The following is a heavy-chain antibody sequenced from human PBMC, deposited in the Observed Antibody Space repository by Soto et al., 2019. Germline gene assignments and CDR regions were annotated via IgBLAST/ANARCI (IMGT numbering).Heavy chain of an antibody. CDR1: GFTVTINY. CDR2: IYTGGTT. Sequence: EVQVVESGGGLIQPGGSLRLSCAVSGFTVTINYMSWVRQTPGKGLEWVSVIYTGGTTFYADSVKGRLTISRDTSRNTVYLQMNSLRGDDTAVYYCHGYDHWGKGNLVTVSS. J-gene: IGHJ5*02. CDR3: HGYDH. D-gene: IGHD5-12*01. V-gene: IGHV3-53*01.